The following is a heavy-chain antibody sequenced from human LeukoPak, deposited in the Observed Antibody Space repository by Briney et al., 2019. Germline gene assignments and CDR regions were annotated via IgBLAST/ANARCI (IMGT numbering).Heavy chain of an antibody. D-gene: IGHD2/OR15-2a*01. V-gene: IGHV3-49*04. Sequence: GGSLRLSCLTSGFTFRDYGLGWVRQAPGMGLEWVSFTRSRIYGGAPEYAASVRGRFSVSRDDSESIAYLQMNNLKSEDTAVYYCARGQAVPGAKYYFDFWSPGTLVTVSS. CDR1: GFTFRDYG. J-gene: IGHJ4*02. CDR3: ARGQAVPGAKYYFDF. CDR2: TRSRIYGGAP.